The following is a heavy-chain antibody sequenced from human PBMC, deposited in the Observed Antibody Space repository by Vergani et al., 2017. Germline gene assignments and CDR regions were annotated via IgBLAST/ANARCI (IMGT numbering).Heavy chain of an antibody. J-gene: IGHJ6*02. CDR3: ARGGYSSSWYYYGMDV. V-gene: IGHV3-48*01. CDR1: GFTFSSYS. CDR2: ISSSSSTI. D-gene: IGHD6-13*01. Sequence: EVQLVESGGGLVQPGGSLRLSCAASGFTFSSYSMNWVRQAPGKGLEWVSYISSSSSTIYYADSVKGRFTISRDNAKNSLYLQMNSLRAEDTAVYYCARGGYSSSWYYYGMDVWGQGTTVTVSS.